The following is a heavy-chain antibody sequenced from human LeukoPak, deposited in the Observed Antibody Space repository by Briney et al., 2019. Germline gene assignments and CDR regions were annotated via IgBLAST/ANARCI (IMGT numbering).Heavy chain of an antibody. V-gene: IGHV3-23*01. Sequence: GGSLRLSCAASGFTFSSYAMSWVRQAPGKGLEWVSAISGSGGSTYYADSVKGRFTISRDNSKNTLYLQMNSLRAEDTAVYYCGKTGVRGVIPNFDYWGQGTLVTVSS. J-gene: IGHJ4*02. CDR1: GFTFSSYA. CDR2: ISGSGGST. D-gene: IGHD3-10*01. CDR3: GKTGVRGVIPNFDY.